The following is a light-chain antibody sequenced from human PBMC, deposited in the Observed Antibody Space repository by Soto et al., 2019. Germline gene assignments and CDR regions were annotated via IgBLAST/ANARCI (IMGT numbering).Light chain of an antibody. CDR3: HHHNSYSQT. CDR2: GAS. CDR1: QSIRYY. Sequence: IQLTQSPPTLSAPVGDRVTITCGASQSIRYYLAWYQQMPGKAPKLLIYGASSLLSGVPSRFSGSGSGTEFTLTISSLQPDDFATYFCHHHNSYSQTFGQGTKVDIK. V-gene: IGKV1-5*01. J-gene: IGKJ1*01.